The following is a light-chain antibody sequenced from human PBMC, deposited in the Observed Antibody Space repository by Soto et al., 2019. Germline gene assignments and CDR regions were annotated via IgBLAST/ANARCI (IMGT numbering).Light chain of an antibody. Sequence: DIQMTQSPSTLSASVGDRVTITCRASQSISSWLAWYQQKPGKAPKLLIYDASSLESGVPSRFSGSGSGTGCALTISSLQPDDFATYYCQQYNSYRLTFGGGTKVEIK. CDR1: QSISSW. J-gene: IGKJ4*01. CDR3: QQYNSYRLT. V-gene: IGKV1-5*01. CDR2: DAS.